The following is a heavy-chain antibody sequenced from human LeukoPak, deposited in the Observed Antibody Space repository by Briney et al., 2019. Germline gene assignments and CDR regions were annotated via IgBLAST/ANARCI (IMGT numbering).Heavy chain of an antibody. Sequence: SGGSLRLSCAASGFTFSSYSMNWVRQAPGKGLEWVSSISSSSYIYYADSVKRGCSISTDNTTNTLYIHKISLRAEETAVYYCVRDLGYDSFGYYRVYFVDWGRGTVLTVFS. D-gene: IGHD3-22*01. CDR1: GFTFSSYS. J-gene: IGHJ4*02. V-gene: IGHV3-21*01. CDR2: ISSSSYI. CDR3: VRDLGYDSFGYYRVYFVD.